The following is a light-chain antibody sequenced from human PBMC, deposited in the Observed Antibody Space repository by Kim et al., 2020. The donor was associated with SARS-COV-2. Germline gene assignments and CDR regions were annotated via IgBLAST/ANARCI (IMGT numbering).Light chain of an antibody. CDR1: QSVGSN. CDR2: GAS. Sequence: SPGGRATLSCRASQSVGSNLVWYQQIPGQAPRLLIYGASTRATGVSPMFSASGSGTEFTLTISSLQSEDFVVYYCQQYNDWPSITFGQGTRLEIK. J-gene: IGKJ5*01. V-gene: IGKV3-15*01. CDR3: QQYNDWPSIT.